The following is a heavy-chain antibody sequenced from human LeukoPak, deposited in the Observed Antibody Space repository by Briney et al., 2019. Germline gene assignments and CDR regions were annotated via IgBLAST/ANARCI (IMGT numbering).Heavy chain of an antibody. CDR2: INPDGSDK. CDR1: GFTFSFNY. CDR3: ARGTRGSTSG. Sequence: GGSLRLSCAASGFTFSFNYMTWVRQPPGKGLEWVSKINPDGSDKYYVDSVEGRFTISRDNAKNSLYLQMNSLRAEDTAVYYCARGTRGSTSGWGQGTLVTVSS. D-gene: IGHD2-2*01. V-gene: IGHV3-7*01. J-gene: IGHJ4*02.